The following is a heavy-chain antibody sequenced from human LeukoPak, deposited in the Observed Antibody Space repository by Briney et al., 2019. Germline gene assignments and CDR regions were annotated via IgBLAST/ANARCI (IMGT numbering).Heavy chain of an antibody. D-gene: IGHD3-10*01. CDR1: GFTFSTFD. CDR3: ARSLTKVRGYDY. Sequence: GGSLRLSCAASGFTFSTFDMHWVRQAPGKGLEWVTFIQYDGSDEYQADSVKGRFTISRDNSKNTVYLQMNSLRIEDTAVYYCARSLTKVRGYDYWGQGTLVTVSS. CDR2: IQYDGSDE. J-gene: IGHJ4*02. V-gene: IGHV3-30*02.